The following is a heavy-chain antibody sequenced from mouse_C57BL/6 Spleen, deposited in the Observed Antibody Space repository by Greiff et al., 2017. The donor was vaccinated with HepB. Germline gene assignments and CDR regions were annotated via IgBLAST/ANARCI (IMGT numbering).Heavy chain of an antibody. J-gene: IGHJ2*01. CDR1: GISITTGNYR. V-gene: IGHV3-5*01. D-gene: IGHD2-2*01. CDR2: IYYSGTI. CDR3: SRDPIYYGYAGYFDY. Sequence: DVKLQESGPGLVKPSQTVFLTCTVTGISITTGNYRWSWIRQFPGNKLEWIGYIYYSGTITYNPSLTSRTTITRDTPKNQFFLEMNSLTAEDTATYYCSRDPIYYGYAGYFDYWGQGTTLTVSS.